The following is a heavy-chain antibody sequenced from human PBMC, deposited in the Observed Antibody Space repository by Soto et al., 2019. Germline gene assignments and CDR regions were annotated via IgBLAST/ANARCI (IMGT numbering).Heavy chain of an antibody. Sequence: EVQLVESGGGLIQPGGSLRLSCAVSGFTVSNNYMSWVRQAPGKGLEGVSVIYSGGYTAYGDSVKGRFTISRDNSKNTLYLQVNGLGAAHPGGYYWATQRGGGGYWGQGTLVTVSS. CDR1: GFTVSNNY. CDR3: ATQRGGGGY. D-gene: IGHD6-25*01. V-gene: IGHV3-53*01. J-gene: IGHJ4*02. CDR2: IYSGGYT.